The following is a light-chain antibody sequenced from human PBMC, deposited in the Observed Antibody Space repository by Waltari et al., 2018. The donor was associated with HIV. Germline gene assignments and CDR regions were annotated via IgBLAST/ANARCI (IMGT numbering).Light chain of an antibody. V-gene: IGLV3-21*02. CDR2: EDR. CDR3: QVWDGSSDHWV. CDR1: NIGPTS. J-gene: IGLJ3*02. Sequence: SYVLTQPPSVSVAPAPTARITCRGDNIGPTSEHWYQQNPGQAPVLVVYEDRDRPSGIPERFSGSNSGNTATLTVSRVEVGDEADYYCQVWDGSSDHWVFGGGTKLTVL.